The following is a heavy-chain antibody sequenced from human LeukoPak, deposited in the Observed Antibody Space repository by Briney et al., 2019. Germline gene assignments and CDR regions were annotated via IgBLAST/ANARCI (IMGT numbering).Heavy chain of an antibody. V-gene: IGHV4-34*01. J-gene: IGHJ4*02. CDR1: GGSFSGYY. CDR2: INHSGST. D-gene: IGHD2-15*01. Sequence: SETLSLTCAVYGGSFSGYYWSWIRQPPGKGLEWIGEINHSGSTNYNPSLKSRATISVDTSKNQFSLKLSSVTATDTAVYYCARLVCGGGSCPAEFDYWGQGTLVTVSS. CDR3: ARLVCGGGSCPAEFDY.